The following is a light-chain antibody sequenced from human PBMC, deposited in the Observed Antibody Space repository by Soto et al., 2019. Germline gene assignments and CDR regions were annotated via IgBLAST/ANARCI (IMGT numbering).Light chain of an antibody. CDR2: DVS. CDR3: SSYTSSSTRV. CDR1: SSDVGGYNY. Sequence: QSALTQPASVSGSPGQSITISCTGTSSDVGGYNYVSWYQHHPGKAPKLLIYDVSNGPSGVSNRFFGSKSGNTASLTISGLQHEDEADYYCSSYTSSSTRVFGTGTKLTVL. J-gene: IGLJ1*01. V-gene: IGLV2-14*03.